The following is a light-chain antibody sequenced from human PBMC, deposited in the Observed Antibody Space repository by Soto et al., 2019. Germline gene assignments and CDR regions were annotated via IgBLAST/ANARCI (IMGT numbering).Light chain of an antibody. J-gene: IGKJ1*01. CDR2: DAS. Sequence: DIHMSQSPSTLSASLGDRVTITSRASQTIGTWLAWYQQKPGKAPELLIYDASTLEGGVPSRFSGSGSGTEFSLTITSLQPDDFATFYCQQYSSFSRTFGQGSKVDIK. CDR1: QTIGTW. V-gene: IGKV1-5*01. CDR3: QQYSSFSRT.